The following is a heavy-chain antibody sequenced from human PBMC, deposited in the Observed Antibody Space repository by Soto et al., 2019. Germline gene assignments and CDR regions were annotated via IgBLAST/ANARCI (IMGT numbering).Heavy chain of an antibody. J-gene: IGHJ6*02. D-gene: IGHD2-15*01. CDR2: IYYSATT. CDR3: AASRYCSRGRCYYPRLYYYYGMDV. Sequence: SETLSLTCTVSGGSSSSYYWSWIRQPPGKGLEWIGYIYYSATTNYTPSLQSRVTISVDTSKPQFSLTLSSVTAADTAVYYCAASRYCSRGRCYYPRLYYYYGMDVWGQGTTVTVSS. V-gene: IGHV4-59*01. CDR1: GGSSSSYY.